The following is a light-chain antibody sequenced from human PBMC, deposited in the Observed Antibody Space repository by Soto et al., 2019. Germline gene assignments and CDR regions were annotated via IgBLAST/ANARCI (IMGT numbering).Light chain of an antibody. CDR2: SNN. CDR3: ATWDDSLNGVV. J-gene: IGLJ2*01. V-gene: IGLV1-44*01. CDR1: SSNIGGST. Sequence: QSVLTQPPSASGTPGQRVTISCSGSSSNIGGSTVNWYQQQLPGTAPKLFIYSNNQRPSGVPDRFSGSKSGTSASLAISGLQSEDEADYYCATWDDSLNGVVFGGGTKLTVL.